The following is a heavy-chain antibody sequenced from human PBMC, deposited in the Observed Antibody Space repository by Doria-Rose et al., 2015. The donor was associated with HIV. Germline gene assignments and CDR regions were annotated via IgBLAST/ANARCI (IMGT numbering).Heavy chain of an antibody. Sequence: QESGPVLVKPIETLTLTCTVSGVSLSSPGMGVSWIRQPPGKALEWLANIFSDDERSYTTSLTSRLTISRGTSKSQVVLTMTDMDPVDTATYYCARIKSSRWYHKYYFDFWGQGTLVIVSA. CDR3: ARIKSSRWYHKYYFDF. CDR1: GVSLSSPGMG. CDR2: IFSDDER. V-gene: IGHV2-26*01. D-gene: IGHD6-13*01. J-gene: IGHJ4*02.